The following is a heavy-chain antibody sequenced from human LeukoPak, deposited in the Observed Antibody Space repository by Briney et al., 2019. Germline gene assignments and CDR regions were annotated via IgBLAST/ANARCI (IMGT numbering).Heavy chain of an antibody. Sequence: PSETLSLTCAVSGGSISSYYWSWIRQPPGKGLEWIGYIYYSGSTYYNPSLKSRVTISVDTSKSQFSLKLSPVTAADTAVYYCARDHNDILTGSTAFDIWGQGTMVTVSS. CDR2: IYYSGST. J-gene: IGHJ3*02. CDR3: ARDHNDILTGSTAFDI. V-gene: IGHV4-59*12. D-gene: IGHD3-9*01. CDR1: GGSISSYY.